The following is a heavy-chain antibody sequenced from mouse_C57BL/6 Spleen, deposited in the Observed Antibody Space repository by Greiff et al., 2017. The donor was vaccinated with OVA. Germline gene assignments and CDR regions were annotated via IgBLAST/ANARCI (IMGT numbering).Heavy chain of an antibody. Sequence: VQLKESGPELVKPGASVKISCKASGYSFTDYNMNWVKQSNGKSLEWIGVINPNYGTTSYNQKFKGKATLTVDQSSSTAYMQLNSLTSEDSAVYYCARWRYGSSFYWYFDVWGTGTTVTVSS. D-gene: IGHD1-1*01. CDR3: ARWRYGSSFYWYFDV. CDR2: INPNYGTT. CDR1: GYSFTDYN. V-gene: IGHV1-39*01. J-gene: IGHJ1*03.